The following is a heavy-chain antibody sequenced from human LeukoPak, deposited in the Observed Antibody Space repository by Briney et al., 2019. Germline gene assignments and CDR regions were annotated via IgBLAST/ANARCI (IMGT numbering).Heavy chain of an antibody. CDR3: ARGLEMAKD. D-gene: IGHD5-24*01. V-gene: IGHV4-59*01. Sequence: SETLSLTCTVSGGSISSYYWSWIRQPPGKGLEWIGYIYYSGSTNYNPSLKSRVTISVDTSKNQFSLKLSSVTAADTAVYYCARGLEMAKDWGQGTLVTVSS. CDR2: IYYSGST. J-gene: IGHJ4*02. CDR1: GGSISSYY.